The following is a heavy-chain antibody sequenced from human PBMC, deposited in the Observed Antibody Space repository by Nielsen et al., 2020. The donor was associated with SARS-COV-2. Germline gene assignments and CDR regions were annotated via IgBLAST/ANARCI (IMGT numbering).Heavy chain of an antibody. CDR3: AKDHGVTTPALDY. Sequence: GESLKISCAASGFTFSSYAMSWVRQAPGKGLEWVSAISGSGGSTYYADSVKGRFTISRDNSKNTLYLQMNSLRAEDTAVYYCAKDHGVTTPALDYWGQGTLVTVSS. CDR2: ISGSGGST. J-gene: IGHJ4*02. D-gene: IGHD4-17*01. CDR1: GFTFSSYA. V-gene: IGHV3-23*01.